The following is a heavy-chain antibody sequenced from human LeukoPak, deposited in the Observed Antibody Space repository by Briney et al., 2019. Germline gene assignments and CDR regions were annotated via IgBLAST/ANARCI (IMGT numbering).Heavy chain of an antibody. Sequence: PGGSLRLSCAASGFTFSDYYMSWIRQAPGKGLEWVSYISSSGSTIYYADSVKGRFTISRDNAKNSLYLQMNSLRAEDTAVYYCARETWGATVVNDDAFDIWGQGTMVTVSS. J-gene: IGHJ3*02. CDR1: GFTFSDYY. V-gene: IGHV3-11*04. D-gene: IGHD4-23*01. CDR2: ISSSGSTI. CDR3: ARETWGATVVNDDAFDI.